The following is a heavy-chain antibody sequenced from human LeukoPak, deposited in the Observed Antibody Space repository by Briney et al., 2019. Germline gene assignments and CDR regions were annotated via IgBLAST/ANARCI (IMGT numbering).Heavy chain of an antibody. Sequence: SVKVSCKASGYTFTGYYMHWVRQAPGQGLEWMGWINPNSGGTNYAQKFQGRVTMTRDTSISTAYMELSRLRSDDTAVYYCARARYCSSTSCYYFDYWGQGTLVTASS. CDR3: ARARYCSSTSCYYFDY. V-gene: IGHV1-2*02. CDR2: INPNSGGT. CDR1: GYTFTGYY. J-gene: IGHJ4*02. D-gene: IGHD2-2*01.